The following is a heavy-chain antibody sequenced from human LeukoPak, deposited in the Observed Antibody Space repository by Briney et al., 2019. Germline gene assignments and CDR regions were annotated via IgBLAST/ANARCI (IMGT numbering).Heavy chain of an antibody. CDR1: GFTFSSYW. J-gene: IGHJ5*02. CDR3: ARALITMVRGVNWFDP. D-gene: IGHD3-10*01. V-gene: IGHV3-74*01. Sequence: PGGSLRLSCAASGFTFSSYWVHWVRQAPGKGLVWVSRINSDGSSTSYADSVKGRFTISRDNAKNTLYLQMNSLRAEDTAVYYCARALITMVRGVNWFDPWGQGTLVTVSS. CDR2: INSDGSST.